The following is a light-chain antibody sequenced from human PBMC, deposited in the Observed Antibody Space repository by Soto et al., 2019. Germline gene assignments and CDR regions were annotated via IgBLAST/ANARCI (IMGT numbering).Light chain of an antibody. V-gene: IGKV3D-15*01. J-gene: IGKJ1*01. Sequence: EILLTQSPGTLSVSPGDRVTLSCRASQSISINLAWYHHKPGQTSRLHIHGASTRATGVPARISGSGSGTQFTLTSSSLQSEDFAVYYCQQFRNWPWTFGQGTKVEVK. CDR1: QSISIN. CDR2: GAS. CDR3: QQFRNWPWT.